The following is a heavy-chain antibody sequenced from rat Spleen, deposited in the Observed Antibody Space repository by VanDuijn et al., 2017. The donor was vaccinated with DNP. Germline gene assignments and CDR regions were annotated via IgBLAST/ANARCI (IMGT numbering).Heavy chain of an antibody. D-gene: IGHD1-1*01. Sequence: EVQLVESGGGLVQPGGSLKLSCAASGFIFSNSDMAWVRQAPTKGLEWVAAISPRGYSPYYRDSVKGRFTVSRDNAKSILYLQMDSLRSEDTATYYCTRHYSSGDFDYWGQGLMVTVSS. V-gene: IGHV5-25*01. CDR3: TRHYSSGDFDY. J-gene: IGHJ2*01. CDR2: ISPRGYSP. CDR1: GFIFSNSD.